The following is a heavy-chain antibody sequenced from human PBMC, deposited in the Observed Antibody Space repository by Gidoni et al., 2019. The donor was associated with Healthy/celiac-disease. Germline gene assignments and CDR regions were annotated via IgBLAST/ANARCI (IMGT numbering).Heavy chain of an antibody. J-gene: IGHJ3*02. CDR1: GFTFSSYE. V-gene: IGHV3-48*03. Sequence: EVQLVESGGGLVQPGGSLRLSCAASGFTFSSYEMNWVRQAPGKGLECVSYISSSGSTIYYADSVKGRFTISRDNAKNSLYLQMNSLRAEDTAVYYCARADYGDYRGSAFDIWGQGTMVTVSS. CDR3: ARADYGDYRGSAFDI. D-gene: IGHD4-17*01. CDR2: ISSSGSTI.